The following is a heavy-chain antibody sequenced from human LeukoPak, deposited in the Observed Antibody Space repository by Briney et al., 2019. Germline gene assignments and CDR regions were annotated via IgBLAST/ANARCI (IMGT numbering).Heavy chain of an antibody. D-gene: IGHD6-13*01. CDR3: ARAAGLIAAAGTRYNWFDP. J-gene: IGHJ5*02. CDR1: GYTFTGYY. CDR2: INPNSGGT. V-gene: IGHV1-2*06. Sequence: ASVKVSCKASGYTFTGYYMHWVRQAPGQGLEWMGRINPNSGGTNYAQKFQGRVTMTRDTSISTTYMELSRPRSDDTAVYYCARAAGLIAAAGTRYNWFDPWGQGTLVTVSS.